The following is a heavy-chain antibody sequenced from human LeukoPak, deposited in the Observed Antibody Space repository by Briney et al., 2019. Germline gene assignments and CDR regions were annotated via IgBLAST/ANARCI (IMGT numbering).Heavy chain of an antibody. D-gene: IGHD3-16*02. CDR1: GCTFTSYT. J-gene: IGHJ5*02. CDR3: ARDPCVVGRVIPLFAP. Sequence: SVKVSCKASGCTFTSYTISWVRQAPGQGLEWMGRIIPILGIANYAQKFQGRVTITADKSTSTAYMELSSLRSEDTAVYYCARDPCVVGRVIPLFAPWGQGTLVTVPS. CDR2: IIPILGIA. V-gene: IGHV1-69*04.